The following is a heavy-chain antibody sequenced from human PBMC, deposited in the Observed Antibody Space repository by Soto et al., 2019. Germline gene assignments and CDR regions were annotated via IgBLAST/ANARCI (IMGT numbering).Heavy chain of an antibody. D-gene: IGHD6-19*01. V-gene: IGHV3-23*01. CDR2: ISGSGGST. J-gene: IGHJ2*01. CDR1: GFTFSSYA. CDR3: AKAVAGYWYFDL. Sequence: PGGSLRLSCAASGFTFSSYAMNWVRQAPGKGLEWVSGISGSGGSTYYADSVKGRFTVSRDNSKNTLYLQMNSLRADDTALYYCAKAVAGYWYFDLWGRGTLVTVSS.